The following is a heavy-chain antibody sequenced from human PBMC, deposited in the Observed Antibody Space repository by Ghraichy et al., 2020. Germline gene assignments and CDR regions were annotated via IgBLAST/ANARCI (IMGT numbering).Heavy chain of an antibody. J-gene: IGHJ4*02. Sequence: SETLSLTCAVYGGSFSGYYWSWIRQPPGKGLEWIGEINHSGSTNYNPSLKRRVTISVDTSKNQFSLKLSSVTAADTAVYYCARDRYSSSWYGVYYFDYWGQGTLVTVSS. CDR1: GGSFSGYY. CDR3: ARDRYSSSWYGVYYFDY. V-gene: IGHV4-34*01. D-gene: IGHD6-13*01. CDR2: INHSGST.